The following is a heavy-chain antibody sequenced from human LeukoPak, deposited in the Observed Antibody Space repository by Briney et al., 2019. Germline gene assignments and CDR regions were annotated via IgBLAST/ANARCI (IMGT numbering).Heavy chain of an antibody. V-gene: IGHV4-39*01. CDR2: IYYSGST. CDR1: GGSISSSSYY. Sequence: AQTQSLTCTVSGGSISSSSYYWGWIRQPPGKGREWIGSIYYSGSTYYHPSLKSRVTISVDTSKNQFSLKLSSVTPADTPVYYCARLTGGSYHWGRTERVVENAFDIWCQGTMVTVCS. CDR3: ARLTGGSYHWGRTERVVENAFDI. D-gene: IGHD1-26*01. J-gene: IGHJ3*02.